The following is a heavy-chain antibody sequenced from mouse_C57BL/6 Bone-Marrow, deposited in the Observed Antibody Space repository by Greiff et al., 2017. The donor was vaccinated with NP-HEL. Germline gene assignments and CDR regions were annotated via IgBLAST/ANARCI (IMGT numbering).Heavy chain of an antibody. CDR3: ARFPYGIYAMDY. Sequence: EVQLQQSGPVLVKPGASVKMSCKASGYTFTDYYMNWVKQSHGKSLEWIGVINPYNGGTSYNQKFKGKATLTVDKSSSTAYMELNSLTSEDSAVYYCARFPYGIYAMDYWGQGTSVTVSS. CDR2: INPYNGGT. J-gene: IGHJ4*01. CDR1: GYTFTDYY. D-gene: IGHD2-10*02. V-gene: IGHV1-19*01.